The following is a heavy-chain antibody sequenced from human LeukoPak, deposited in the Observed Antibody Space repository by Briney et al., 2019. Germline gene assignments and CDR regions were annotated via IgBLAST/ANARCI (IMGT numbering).Heavy chain of an antibody. J-gene: IGHJ5*02. CDR2: INPSGGST. V-gene: IGHV1-46*01. CDR1: GYTFTSYY. Sequence: ASVKVSCKASGYTFTSYYMHWVRQAPGQGLEWMGIINPSGGSTSYAQKFQGRVTMTRDMSTSTVYMELSSLRSEDTAVYYCARAYYGSGSYSPNWFDPWGQGTLVTVSS. D-gene: IGHD3-10*01. CDR3: ARAYYGSGSYSPNWFDP.